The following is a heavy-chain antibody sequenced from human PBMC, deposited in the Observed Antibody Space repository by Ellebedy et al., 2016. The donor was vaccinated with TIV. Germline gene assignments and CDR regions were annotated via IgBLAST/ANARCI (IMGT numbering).Heavy chain of an antibody. V-gene: IGHV4-30-4*01. D-gene: IGHD1-14*01. CDR3: AREVNQASETDAFDI. CDR2: IHYSGNA. J-gene: IGHJ3*02. Sequence: MPSETLSLTCTVFGGSIRSDNYFWSWIRQPPGKGPEWIGYIHYSGNAYYNPSLKSRVTISVDTSKSQFSLKVTSVTAADTAVYYCAREVNQASETDAFDIWGQGTLLTVSS. CDR1: GGSIRSDNYF.